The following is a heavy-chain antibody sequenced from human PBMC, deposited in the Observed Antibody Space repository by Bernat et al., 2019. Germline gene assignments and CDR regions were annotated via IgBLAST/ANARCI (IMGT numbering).Heavy chain of an antibody. V-gene: IGHV3-30*01. CDR3: AREWFMITFGGVIVRGASDI. Sequence: QVQLVESGGGVVQPGRSLRLSCAASGFTFSSYAMHWVRQAPGKGLEWVAVISYDGSNKYYADSVKGRFTISRDNSKNTLYLQMNSLRAEDTAVYYCAREWFMITFGGVIVRGASDIWGQGTMVTVSS. CDR1: GFTFSSYA. CDR2: ISYDGSNK. J-gene: IGHJ3*02. D-gene: IGHD3-16*02.